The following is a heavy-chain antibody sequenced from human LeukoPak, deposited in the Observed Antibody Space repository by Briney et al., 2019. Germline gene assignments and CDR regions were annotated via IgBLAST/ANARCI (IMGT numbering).Heavy chain of an antibody. J-gene: IGHJ4*02. Sequence: GGSLRLSCAASGFTFSDYYMSWIRQAPGKGLEWVSYISSSGSTIYYADSVKGRFTISGDNAKNSLYLQMNSLRAEDTAVYYRARDKDSGSYFYFDYWGQGTLVTVSS. D-gene: IGHD1-26*01. CDR3: ARDKDSGSYFYFDY. CDR1: GFTFSDYY. V-gene: IGHV3-11*01. CDR2: ISSSGSTI.